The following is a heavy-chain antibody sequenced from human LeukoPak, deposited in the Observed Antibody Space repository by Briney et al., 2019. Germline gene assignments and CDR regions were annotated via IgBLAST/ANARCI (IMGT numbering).Heavy chain of an antibody. J-gene: IGHJ4*02. V-gene: IGHV4-34*01. CDR2: INHSGST. CDR1: GGSFSGYY. CDR3: ARAPAYDTAMGRYYFDY. Sequence: QPSETLSLTCAVYGGSFSGYYWSWIRQPPGKGLEWIGGINHSGSTNYNPSLKSRVTISVGTSKNQFSLKLSSVTAADTAVYYCARAPAYDTAMGRYYFDYWGQGTLVTVSS. D-gene: IGHD5-18*01.